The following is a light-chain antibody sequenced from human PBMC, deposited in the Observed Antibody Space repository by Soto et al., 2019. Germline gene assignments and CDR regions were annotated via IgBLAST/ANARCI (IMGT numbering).Light chain of an antibody. CDR3: QQYNIYSIT. V-gene: IGKV1-5*03. CDR1: QSISSW. CDR2: KAS. Sequence: DNHKSRLQYAKSASKGNRVDIACRASQSISSWLAWYQQKPGKAPKLLIYKASSLESGVPSRFSGSGSGTEFTLTICSLQSDDFATYYCQQYNIYSITFGQGTRLEIK. J-gene: IGKJ5*01.